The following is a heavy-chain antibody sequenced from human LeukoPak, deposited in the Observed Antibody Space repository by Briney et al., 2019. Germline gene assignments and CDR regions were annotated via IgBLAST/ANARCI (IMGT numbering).Heavy chain of an antibody. CDR2: IYYSGST. Sequence: PSETPSLTCTVSGGSISSSSYYWGWIRQPPGKGLEWIGSIYYSGSTYYNPSLKSRVTISVDASKNQFSLKLSSVTAADTAVYYCARGGGYCTNGVCYYDYWGQGTLVTVSS. CDR1: GGSISSSSYY. J-gene: IGHJ4*02. V-gene: IGHV4-39*07. CDR3: ARGGGYCTNGVCYYDY. D-gene: IGHD2-8*01.